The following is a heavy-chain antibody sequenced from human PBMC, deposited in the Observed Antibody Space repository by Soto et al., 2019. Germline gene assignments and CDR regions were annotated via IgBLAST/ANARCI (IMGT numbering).Heavy chain of an antibody. CDR2: IYPGDSDT. Sequence: GESLKISCKGSGYNFNRYWIGWVRQMPGKGLEWMGVIYPGDSDTRYSPSLQGQVTISADKSSSAAYLQWSSLQASDTATYYCARAKGDYTFLYGLDVWGQGTTVTVSS. J-gene: IGHJ6*02. V-gene: IGHV5-51*01. CDR3: ARAKGDYTFLYGLDV. D-gene: IGHD4-4*01. CDR1: GYNFNRYW.